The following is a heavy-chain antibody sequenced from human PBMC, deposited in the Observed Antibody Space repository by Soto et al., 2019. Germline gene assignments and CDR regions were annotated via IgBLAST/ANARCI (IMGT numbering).Heavy chain of an antibody. CDR3: AKVSSSWYAGFFDL. D-gene: IGHD6-13*01. Sequence: PGGSLRLSCAASGFTFSSYAMSWVRQAPGKGLEWVSAISGSGGSTYYADSVKGRFTISRDNSKNTLYLQMKSLRAEDTAVYYCAKVSSSWYAGFFDLWGQGTPVTVSS. CDR1: GFTFSSYA. J-gene: IGHJ4*02. V-gene: IGHV3-23*01. CDR2: ISGSGGST.